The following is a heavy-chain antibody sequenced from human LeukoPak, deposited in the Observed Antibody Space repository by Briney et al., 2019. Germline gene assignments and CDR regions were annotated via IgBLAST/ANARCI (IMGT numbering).Heavy chain of an antibody. CDR1: GFTFSSYW. CDR3: ARGQTTVTN. V-gene: IGHV3-7*03. Sequence: GGSLGLSCAASGFTFSSYWMSWVRQAPGKGLEWVANIKQDGSEKYYVDSVKGRFTISRDNAKNSLYLQMSSLRAEDTAVYFCARGQTTVTNWGQGTLVTVSS. J-gene: IGHJ4*02. D-gene: IGHD4-17*01. CDR2: IKQDGSEK.